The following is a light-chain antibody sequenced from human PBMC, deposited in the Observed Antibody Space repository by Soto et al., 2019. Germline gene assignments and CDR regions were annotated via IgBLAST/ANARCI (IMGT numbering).Light chain of an antibody. CDR3: ATWDDRLNGYV. J-gene: IGLJ1*01. CDR1: NSNIGSNT. CDR2: SNN. V-gene: IGLV1-44*01. Sequence: QSVLTQPPSASGTPGQRATISCSGSNSNIGSNTVTWYQQLPGTAPILLIYSNNQRSSGVPDRFSGSRSGTSGSLAISGLQSEDEADYYCATWDDRLNGYVFGSGTKVTVL.